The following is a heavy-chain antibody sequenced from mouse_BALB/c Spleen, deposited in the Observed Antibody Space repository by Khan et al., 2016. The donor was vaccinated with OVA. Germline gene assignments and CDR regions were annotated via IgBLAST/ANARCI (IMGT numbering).Heavy chain of an antibody. J-gene: IGHJ3*01. Sequence: EVQLQESGPGLVKPSQSLSLTCTVTGYSITSDYAWNWLRQFPGNKLECMGYINYSGGTSYLPSLKSRISITRDTSRNQFFLQLNFVTTEDSATYYCSRWIAYWGQGTLVTVS. CDR1: GYSITSDYA. CDR2: INYSGGT. CDR3: SRWIAY. V-gene: IGHV3-2*02.